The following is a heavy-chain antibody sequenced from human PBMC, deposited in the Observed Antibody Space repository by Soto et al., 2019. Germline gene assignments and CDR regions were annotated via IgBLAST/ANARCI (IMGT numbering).Heavy chain of an antibody. D-gene: IGHD2-15*01. Sequence: ASVKVSCKASGYTLSDYYVTLVRQAPGHGLEWMGWISAYNGNTNYAQKLQGRVTMITDTSTSTSYMELRSLRSDDTAVYYCARDRGSGGNNGMDVWGQGTTVTVSS. CDR1: GYTLSDYY. J-gene: IGHJ6*02. CDR3: ARDRGSGGNNGMDV. CDR2: ISAYNGNT. V-gene: IGHV1-18*01.